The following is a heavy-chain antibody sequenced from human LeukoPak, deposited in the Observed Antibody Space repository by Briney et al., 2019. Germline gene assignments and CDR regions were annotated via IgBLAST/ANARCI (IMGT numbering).Heavy chain of an antibody. J-gene: IGHJ4*02. D-gene: IGHD3-10*01. V-gene: IGHV3-74*01. CDR3: ARQADYGSGSRLTN. CDR1: GFTFSSYW. CDR2: ISSDESGT. Sequence: PGGSLRLSCAASGFTFSSYWMHWVRQAPGKGLVWVSHISSDESGTTYADSVKGRFTISRDNARNTLYLQMNSLRVEDTAVYYCARQADYGSGSRLTNWGQGTLVTVSS.